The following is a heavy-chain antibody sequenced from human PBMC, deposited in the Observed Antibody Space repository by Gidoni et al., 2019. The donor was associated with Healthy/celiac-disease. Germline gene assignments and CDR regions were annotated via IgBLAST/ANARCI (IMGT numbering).Heavy chain of an antibody. J-gene: IGHJ5*02. CDR3: ARFVGANNTRGGNWFDP. CDR2: INPNSGGT. CDR1: GYTFPGYY. D-gene: IGHD1-26*01. Sequence: QVQLVQSGAEVKKPGASVKVSCKASGYTFPGYYMHWVRQAPGQGLEWMGWINPNSGGTNYAQKFQGWVTMTRDTSISTAYMELSRLRSDDTAVYYCARFVGANNTRGGNWFDPWGQGTLVTVSS. V-gene: IGHV1-2*04.